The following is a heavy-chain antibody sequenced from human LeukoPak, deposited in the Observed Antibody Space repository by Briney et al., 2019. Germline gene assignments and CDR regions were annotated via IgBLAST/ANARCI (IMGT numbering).Heavy chain of an antibody. CDR2: INPNSGGT. CDR3: ARGKRIAAAGTGIDY. Sequence: GASVKVSCKASGYTFIGYYVHWERQAPGQGLELMGRINPNSGGTNYAQKFQGRVTMTRDTSISTAYMELSRLRSDDTAVYYCARGKRIAAAGTGIDYWGQGTLVTVPS. J-gene: IGHJ4*02. V-gene: IGHV1-2*06. D-gene: IGHD6-13*01. CDR1: GYTFIGYY.